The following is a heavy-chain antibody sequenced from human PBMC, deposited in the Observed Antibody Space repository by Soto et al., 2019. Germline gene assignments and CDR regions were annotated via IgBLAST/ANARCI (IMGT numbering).Heavy chain of an antibody. CDR3: ARHVRYGYCSGGSCYSGLDYYYYYMDV. Sequence: QVQLQESGPGLVKPSETLSLTCTVSGGSISSYYWSWIRQPPGKGLEWIGYIYYSGSTNYNPSLKSRVTRSVDTSKNQFSLKLSSVTAADTAVYYCARHVRYGYCSGGSCYSGLDYYYYYMDVWGKGTTVTVSS. J-gene: IGHJ6*03. V-gene: IGHV4-59*08. D-gene: IGHD2-15*01. CDR2: IYYSGST. CDR1: GGSISSYY.